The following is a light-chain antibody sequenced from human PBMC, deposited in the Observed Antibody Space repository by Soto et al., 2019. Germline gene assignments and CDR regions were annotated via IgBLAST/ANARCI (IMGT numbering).Light chain of an antibody. V-gene: IGKV3-15*01. Sequence: EIVMTQSPAILSVSPGERATLSCRASQSVGQNLAWYQQKPGQAPRLLIYAASSRATGISARFTGSGSGTEFTLTIGSLQSEDFAVYFCQQYTNWPLTFGGGTKVEIK. J-gene: IGKJ4*01. CDR3: QQYTNWPLT. CDR2: AAS. CDR1: QSVGQN.